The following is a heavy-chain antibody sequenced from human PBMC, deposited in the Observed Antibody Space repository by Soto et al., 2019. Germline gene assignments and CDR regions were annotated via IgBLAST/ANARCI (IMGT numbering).Heavy chain of an antibody. CDR1: AGTFSRYT. CDR3: ARSLGIAAESYYFDY. D-gene: IGHD6-13*01. J-gene: IGHJ4*02. V-gene: IGHV1-69*02. Sequence: SVKVSCKASAGTFSRYTITWVRQAPGQGLEWMGRIIPMFNIVNYAQKFQGRVTLTADKSTSTAYMELSSLRSEDTAVYYCARSLGIAAESYYFDYWGQGTLVTVSS. CDR2: IIPMFNIV.